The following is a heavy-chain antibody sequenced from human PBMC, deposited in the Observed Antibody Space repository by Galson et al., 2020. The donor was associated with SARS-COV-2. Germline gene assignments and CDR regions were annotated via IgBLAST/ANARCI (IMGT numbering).Heavy chain of an antibody. CDR3: AGANWGSYYFAY. V-gene: IGHV4-34*01. CDR2: INHSGST. CDR1: GGSFSGYY. Sequence: SETLSLTCAVSGGSFSGYYWNWIRQPPGKGLEWIGEINHSGSTNYNPSLKSRVTISVDTSKNQFSLKLSSVTAADTAVYFCAGANWGSYYFAYWGQGTLVTVSS. J-gene: IGHJ4*02. D-gene: IGHD7-27*01.